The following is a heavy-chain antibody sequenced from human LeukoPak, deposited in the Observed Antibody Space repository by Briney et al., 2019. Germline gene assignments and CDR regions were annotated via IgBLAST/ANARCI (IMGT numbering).Heavy chain of an antibody. J-gene: IGHJ4*02. Sequence: GASVKVSCKASGGTFSSYAISWVRQAPGQGLEWMGGIIPIFGTENYAQKFQGRVTITTDESTSTAYMELSSLRSEDTAVYYCAAYYDSSGYYYSFDYWGQGTLVTVSS. CDR3: AAYYDSSGYYYSFDY. CDR1: GGTFSSYA. D-gene: IGHD3-22*01. V-gene: IGHV1-69*05. CDR2: IIPIFGTE.